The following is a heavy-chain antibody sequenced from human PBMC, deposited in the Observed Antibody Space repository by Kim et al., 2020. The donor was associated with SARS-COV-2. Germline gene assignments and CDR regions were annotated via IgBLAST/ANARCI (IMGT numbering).Heavy chain of an antibody. Sequence: GGSLRLSCAASGFSVSKNYVSWVRQAPVKGLEWVAVIYFNGNTDNADSVKARFTISRNNSKNTLGLHMNNMRAENTAMYYCASDGPGWGLNSGDTNWY. D-gene: IGHD6-25*01. V-gene: IGHV3-66*01. CDR2: IYFNGNT. CDR3: ASDGPGWGLNSGDTNWY. J-gene: IGHJ2*01. CDR1: GFSVSKNY.